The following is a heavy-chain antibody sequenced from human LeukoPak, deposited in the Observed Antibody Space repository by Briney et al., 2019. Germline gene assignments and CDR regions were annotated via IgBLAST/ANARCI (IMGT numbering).Heavy chain of an antibody. V-gene: IGHV3-23*01. Sequence: GGSLRLSCAASGFTFSSYGMHWVRQAPGKGLEWVSAISGSGGSTYYADSVKGRFTISRDNSKNTLYLQMNSLRAEDTAVYYCAKDSFPSSGFSYYYYYMDVWGKGTTVTVSS. D-gene: IGHD3-22*01. J-gene: IGHJ6*03. CDR1: GFTFSSYG. CDR2: ISGSGGST. CDR3: AKDSFPSSGFSYYYYYMDV.